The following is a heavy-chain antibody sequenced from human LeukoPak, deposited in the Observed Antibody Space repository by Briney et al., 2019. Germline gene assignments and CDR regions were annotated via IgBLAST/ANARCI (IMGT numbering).Heavy chain of an antibody. D-gene: IGHD2-2*01. CDR1: GFTFSSYA. Sequence: GESLKISCAASGFTFSSYAMSWVRQAPGKGLEWVSAISGSGGSTYYADSVKGRFTISRDNSKNTLYLQMNSLRAEDTAVYYCAKKPAAYAFDIWGQGTMVTVSS. J-gene: IGHJ3*02. V-gene: IGHV3-23*01. CDR3: AKKPAAYAFDI. CDR2: ISGSGGST.